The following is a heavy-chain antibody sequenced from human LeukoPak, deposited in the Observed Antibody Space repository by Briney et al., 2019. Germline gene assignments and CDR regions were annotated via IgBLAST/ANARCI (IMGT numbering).Heavy chain of an antibody. Sequence: ASVKVSCKATGSTFTDYYMHWVRQAPGQGLEWMGIINPSGGTTTYAQKFQGRVTMTRDTSTSTVYMELSSLRFEDTAVYYCARGDSSGYYGAFDYWGQGTLVTVSS. V-gene: IGHV1-46*01. CDR3: ARGDSSGYYGAFDY. J-gene: IGHJ4*02. D-gene: IGHD3-22*01. CDR2: INPSGGTT. CDR1: GSTFTDYY.